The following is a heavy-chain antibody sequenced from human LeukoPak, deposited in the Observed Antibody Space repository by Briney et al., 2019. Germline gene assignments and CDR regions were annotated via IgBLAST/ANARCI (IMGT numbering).Heavy chain of an antibody. D-gene: IGHD3-9*01. CDR2: IYYSGST. J-gene: IGHJ4*02. CDR1: GGSFSGYY. Sequence: SETLSLTCAVYGGSFSGYYWSWIRQPPGKGLEWIGYIYYSGSTNYNPSLKSRVTISVDTSKNQFSLKLSSVTAADTAVYYCARHSIDILTGYFFDYWGQGTLVTVSS. CDR3: ARHSIDILTGYFFDY. V-gene: IGHV4-59*08.